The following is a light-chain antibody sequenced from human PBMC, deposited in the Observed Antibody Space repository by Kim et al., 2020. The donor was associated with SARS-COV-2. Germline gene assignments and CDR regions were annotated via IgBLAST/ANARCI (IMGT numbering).Light chain of an antibody. CDR2: DIS. V-gene: IGKV3-20*01. CDR1: QSISNNY. CDR3: QQYGTLPRT. J-gene: IGKJ4*01. Sequence: EIVLTQSPGTLSLSPGERATLSCRASQSISNNYLGWYQQKAGQAPRLLIYDISSRATAIPERFSGSGAMTDFTLTISGQEPEDFAVYYFQQYGTLPRTFFGGTKV.